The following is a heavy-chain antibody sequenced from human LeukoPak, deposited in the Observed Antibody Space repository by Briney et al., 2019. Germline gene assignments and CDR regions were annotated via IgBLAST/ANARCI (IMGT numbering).Heavy chain of an antibody. CDR1: GGSISSGDYY. D-gene: IGHD3-22*01. Sequence: SQTLSLTCTVSGGSISSGDYYWSWVRQPPGKGLKWFAYMYYSGSTYYNPSLKSRVTMSADTSKNQLSLKLSSVTAADAAVYYCARPYYYDSRIDPWGQGILVTVSS. CDR2: MYYSGST. V-gene: IGHV4-30-4*01. J-gene: IGHJ5*02. CDR3: ARPYYYDSRIDP.